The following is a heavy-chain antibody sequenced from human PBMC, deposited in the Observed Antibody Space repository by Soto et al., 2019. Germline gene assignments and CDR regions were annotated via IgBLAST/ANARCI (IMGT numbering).Heavy chain of an antibody. V-gene: IGHV2-26*01. CDR2: IDSSGEK. D-gene: IGHD6-13*01. J-gene: IGHJ5*02. Sequence: QVTLKESGPVLVKPTETLTLRCTVSGLSITDSEMGVSWIRQPPGQPLEWLAHIDSSGEKSYRTFLKSRLAIPKDTSKSQIALTMTNMDPADKPKYYCARRHRAAAASPWFAPGAQETPFPV. CDR1: GLSITDSEMG. CDR3: ARRHRAAAASPWFAP.